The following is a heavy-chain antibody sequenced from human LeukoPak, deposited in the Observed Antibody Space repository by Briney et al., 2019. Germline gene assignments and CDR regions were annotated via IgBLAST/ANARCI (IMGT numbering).Heavy chain of an antibody. CDR2: INQDGSEK. CDR3: ARDQWLTY. Sequence: GGSLRLSCAASGFTFNTYWISWVRQAPGKGLEWLATINQDGSEKYYVDSVKGRFTISRDNAKSSLYLQMNSLRAEDTAVYYCARDQWLTYWGQGTLVTVSS. V-gene: IGHV3-7*04. CDR1: GFTFNTYW. D-gene: IGHD6-19*01. J-gene: IGHJ4*02.